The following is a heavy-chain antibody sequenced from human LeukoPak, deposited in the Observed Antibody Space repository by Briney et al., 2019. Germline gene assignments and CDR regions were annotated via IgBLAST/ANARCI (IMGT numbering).Heavy chain of an antibody. V-gene: IGHV4-39*01. CDR2: IYYSGST. J-gene: IGHJ4*02. CDR3: ARPAVEMATIPLDY. D-gene: IGHD5-24*01. Sequence: SETLPLTCTVSGGSISSSSYYWGWIRQPPGKGLEWIGSIYYSGSTYYNPSLKSRVTISVDTSKNQFSLKLSSVTAADTAVYYCARPAVEMATIPLDYWGQGTLVTVSS. CDR1: GGSISSSSYY.